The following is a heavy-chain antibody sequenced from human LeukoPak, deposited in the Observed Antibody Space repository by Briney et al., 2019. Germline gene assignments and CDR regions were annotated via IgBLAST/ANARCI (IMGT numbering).Heavy chain of an antibody. CDR1: GYTFTAYY. J-gene: IGHJ4*02. V-gene: IGHV1-2*02. D-gene: IGHD1-7*01. CDR3: ARARKLELTGVVDY. Sequence: ASVTVSSKASGYTFTAYYMHWGRQPPGQGRVVMGWINPNSGGQNNSKTFQGRVTTIRDKSISTAYMELSRLRSDDTARYFCARARKLELTGVVDYWGQGTLVTVSS. CDR2: INPNSGGQ.